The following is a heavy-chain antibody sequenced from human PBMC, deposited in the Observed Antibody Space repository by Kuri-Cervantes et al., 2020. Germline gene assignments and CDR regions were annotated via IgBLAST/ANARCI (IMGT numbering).Heavy chain of an antibody. V-gene: IGHV1-46*01. D-gene: IGHD3-3*01. Sequence: ASAKVSCKVSGYTLTDLSMHWLRQTPGQGLEWMGIINPSGGSTSYAQKFQGRVTMTRDTSTSTVYMELSSLRSEDTAVYYWASVRAMVTGGYYFRSFVQGAYYWMDAWGQGTTVTVSS. CDR3: ASVRAMVTGGYYFRSFVQGAYYWMDA. J-gene: IGHJ6*02. CDR1: GYTLTDLS. CDR2: INPSGGST.